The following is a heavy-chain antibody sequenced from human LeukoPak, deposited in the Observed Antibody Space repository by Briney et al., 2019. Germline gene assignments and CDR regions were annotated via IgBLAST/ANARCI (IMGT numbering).Heavy chain of an antibody. CDR2: INTNSGGT. Sequence: ASVKVSCKASVYTFTGYYMHWVRQAPGQGLEWMAWINTNSGGTNYAQKFQGRVTMTRDTSISTAYMELSRLRSDDTAVDYCARMYFGSGSYYTDYWGQGTLVTVSP. CDR1: VYTFTGYY. D-gene: IGHD3-10*01. V-gene: IGHV1-2*02. J-gene: IGHJ4*02. CDR3: ARMYFGSGSYYTDY.